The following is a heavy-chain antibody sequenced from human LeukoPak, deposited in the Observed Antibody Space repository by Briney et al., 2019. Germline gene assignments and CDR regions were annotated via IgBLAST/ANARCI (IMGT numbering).Heavy chain of an antibody. Sequence: GGSLRLSCAASGFTFSSYSMNWVRQAPGKGLEWVSSISSSSSYIYYADSVKGRFTISRDNAKNSPYLQMNSLRAEDTAVYYCARVLDYDILTISDYWGQGTLVTVSS. D-gene: IGHD3-9*01. J-gene: IGHJ4*02. V-gene: IGHV3-21*01. CDR1: GFTFSSYS. CDR3: ARVLDYDILTISDY. CDR2: ISSSSSYI.